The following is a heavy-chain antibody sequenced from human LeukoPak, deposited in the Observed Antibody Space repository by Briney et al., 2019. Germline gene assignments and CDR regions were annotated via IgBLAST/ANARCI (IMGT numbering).Heavy chain of an antibody. J-gene: IGHJ4*02. V-gene: IGHV4-59*01. CDR3: ARMYSGTSYYFDY. Sequence: SETLSLTCTFTGDSTSSYYWSWIRQPPAKGLEWMGFFSYSGSTKYNPSLKSRVTMSVDTSKNQFSLKLNSVTAADTAVYYCARMYSGTSYYFDYWGQGTLVTVSS. CDR2: FSYSGST. D-gene: IGHD1-26*01. CDR1: GDSTSSYY.